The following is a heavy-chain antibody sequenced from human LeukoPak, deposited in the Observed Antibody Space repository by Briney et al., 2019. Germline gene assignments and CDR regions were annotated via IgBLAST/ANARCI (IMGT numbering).Heavy chain of an antibody. CDR3: ARGRLLGYVWGSYRLSYYFDY. D-gene: IGHD3-16*02. Sequence: SETLSLTCAHYGVSLSGYYWRWICQPPGKGRAWMGEINHSGSTNYNPSLQSRVTISVDSSKNQFSLKLSSVTAADTAVYYCARGRLLGYVWGSYRLSYYFDYWGQGTLVTVSS. V-gene: IGHV4-34*01. CDR1: GVSLSGYY. J-gene: IGHJ4*02. CDR2: INHSGST.